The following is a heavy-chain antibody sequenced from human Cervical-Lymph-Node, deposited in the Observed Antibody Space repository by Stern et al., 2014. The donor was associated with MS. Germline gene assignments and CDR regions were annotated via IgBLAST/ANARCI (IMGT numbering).Heavy chain of an antibody. D-gene: IGHD1-1*01. CDR1: GFTVSRDY. CDR2: ITNVGST. Sequence: EEQLLQSGGGVIQPGGSLRLSCTASGFTVSRDYMTWVRQAPGKGLEWVSLITNVGSTFYTDSVKGRFTITRDDSKNAVYLHMTSLRAEDTAMYYCARDTSSPERSDWWGQGTLVTVSS. CDR3: ARDTSSPERSDW. J-gene: IGHJ4*02. V-gene: IGHV3-53*01.